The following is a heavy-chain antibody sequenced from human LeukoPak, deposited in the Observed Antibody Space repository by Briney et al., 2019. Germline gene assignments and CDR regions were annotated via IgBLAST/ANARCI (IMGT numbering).Heavy chain of an antibody. Sequence: SETLSLTCTVSGGSISSYYWSWIRQPAGKGLEWIGRIYTSGSTNYNPSLKSRVTMSVDTSKNQFSPKLSSVTAADTAVYYCARDCLFRSSQDYWGQGTLVTVSS. CDR2: IYTSGST. CDR3: ARDCLFRSSQDY. V-gene: IGHV4-4*07. D-gene: IGHD1-26*01. J-gene: IGHJ4*02. CDR1: GGSISSYY.